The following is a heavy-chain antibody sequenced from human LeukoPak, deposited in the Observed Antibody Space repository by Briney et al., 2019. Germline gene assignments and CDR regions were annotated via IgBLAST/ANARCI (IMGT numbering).Heavy chain of an antibody. V-gene: IGHV4-30-2*01. CDR2: IYHSGST. Sequence: SETLSLTCAVSGGSISSGGYSWSWIRQPPGKGLEWIGYIYHSGSTYYNPSLKSRVTISVDTSKNQFSLKLSSVTAADTAVYYCARGPTPRYFDLWGRGTLVTVSS. CDR3: ARGPTPRYFDL. J-gene: IGHJ2*01. CDR1: GGSISSGGYS.